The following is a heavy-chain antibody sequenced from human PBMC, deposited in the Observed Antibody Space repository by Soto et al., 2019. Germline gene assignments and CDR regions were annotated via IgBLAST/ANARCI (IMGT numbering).Heavy chain of an antibody. CDR2: ISYDGSNK. CDR3: SRADPLFY. Sequence: GGSLRLSCAASGFTFSNYGMHWVRQAPGKGLEWVAVISYDGSNKYYADSVKGRFTISRDNSKNTLYLQMNSLRAEDTAVYYCSRADPLFYWGQGILVTLSS. V-gene: IGHV3-30*03. D-gene: IGHD1-26*01. J-gene: IGHJ4*02. CDR1: GFTFSNYG.